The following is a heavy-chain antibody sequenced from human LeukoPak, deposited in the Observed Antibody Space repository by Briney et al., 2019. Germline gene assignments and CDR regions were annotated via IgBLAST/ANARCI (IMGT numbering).Heavy chain of an antibody. V-gene: IGHV1-69*13. CDR1: GGTFSSYA. Sequence: SVKVSCKASGGTFSSYAISWVRQAPGQGLEWMGGIIPIFGTANYAQKFQGRVTITADESTSTAYMELSSLRSEDTAVYYCARDLGDLTGGSSYNWFDPWGQGTLVTVSS. CDR2: IIPIFGTA. D-gene: IGHD7-27*01. CDR3: ARDLGDLTGGSSYNWFDP. J-gene: IGHJ5*02.